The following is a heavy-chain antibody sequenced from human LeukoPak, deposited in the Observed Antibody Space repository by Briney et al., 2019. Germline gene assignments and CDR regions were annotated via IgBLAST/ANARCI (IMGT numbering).Heavy chain of an antibody. J-gene: IGHJ2*01. V-gene: IGHV4-59*01. D-gene: IGHD1-26*01. CDR3: ARRGPNSGSYSHFDL. CDR2: MSSSGSP. Sequence: PSETLSLTCTVSGGSMSNYFWSWIRQPPGKGLDWIGYMSSSGSPNYNPSLKSRVTISVDTSNNQFSLKLISVTAADTAVYYCARRGPNSGSYSHFDLWGRGTLVTVSS. CDR1: GGSMSNYF.